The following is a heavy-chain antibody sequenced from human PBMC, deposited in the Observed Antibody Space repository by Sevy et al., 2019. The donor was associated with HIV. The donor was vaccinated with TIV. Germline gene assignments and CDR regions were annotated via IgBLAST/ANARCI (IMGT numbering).Heavy chain of an antibody. CDR3: ARYLRGDHAGGFDF. CDR2: IDYIGTT. J-gene: IGHJ5*01. CDR1: GFIFSSYW. D-gene: IGHD4-17*01. Sequence: GSLRLSCAASGFIFSSYWMSWIRQSPGKGLEWIASIDYIGTTYYNLALKSRVTITGDRSKNEVSLNLRFVTAADAAVYYCARYLRGDHAGGFDFWGQGTPVTVSS. V-gene: IGHV4-39*01.